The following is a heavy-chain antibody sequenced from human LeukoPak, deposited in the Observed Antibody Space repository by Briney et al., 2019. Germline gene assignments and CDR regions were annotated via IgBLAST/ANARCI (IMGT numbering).Heavy chain of an antibody. CDR3: ARDPMFNYGALDY. CDR2: IKQDGSEK. CDR1: GFTFSSYS. V-gene: IGHV3-7*01. D-gene: IGHD4-17*01. Sequence: GGSLRLSCAASGFTFSSYSMNWVRQAPGKGLEWVANIKQDGSEKYYVDSVKGRFTISRDNAKNSLYLQMNSLRAEDTAVYYCARDPMFNYGALDYWGQGALVTVSS. J-gene: IGHJ4*02.